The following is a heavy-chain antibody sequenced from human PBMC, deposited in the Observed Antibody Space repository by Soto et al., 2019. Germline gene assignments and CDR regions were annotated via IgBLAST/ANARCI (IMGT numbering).Heavy chain of an antibody. CDR2: ITATGGAI. V-gene: IGHV3-23*01. CDR1: GFTFSSYG. CDR3: ARVLYTTSWYSDS. D-gene: IGHD6-13*01. J-gene: IGHJ5*01. Sequence: EVQLLESGGGLVQPGGSLRLSCAASGFTFSSYGMTWVRQAPGKGLEWVSAITATGGAIYYTDSVKGRFTISRDTSKITLYLQMNSLRAEDTALYYCARVLYTTSWYSDSWGQGTLVTVSS.